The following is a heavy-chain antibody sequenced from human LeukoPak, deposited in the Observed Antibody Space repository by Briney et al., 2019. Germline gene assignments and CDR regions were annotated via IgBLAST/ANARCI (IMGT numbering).Heavy chain of an antibody. CDR1: GLTLRTYW. Sequence: GGSLRLSCAASGLTLRTYWMTWVRQAPGKGLEWVANIKEDGGEEYYLDSVKGRFTISRDNAKNTLYLQMNSLRAEDTAVYYCAKDLHYDSSGSDYWGQGTLVTVSS. D-gene: IGHD3-22*01. CDR2: IKEDGGEE. V-gene: IGHV3-7*03. J-gene: IGHJ4*02. CDR3: AKDLHYDSSGSDY.